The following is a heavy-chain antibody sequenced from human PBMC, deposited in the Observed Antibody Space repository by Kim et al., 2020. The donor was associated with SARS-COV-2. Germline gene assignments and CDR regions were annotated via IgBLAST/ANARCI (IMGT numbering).Heavy chain of an antibody. J-gene: IGHJ3*02. Sequence: GGSLRLSCAASGFTFSDYYISWIRQAPGKGLEWVSYISNSGSSTYYADSVKGRFTISRDNAKNSLYLQMNSLRAEDTAVYYCARAIRDGFDIWGQGTTVTVSS. CDR1: GFTFSDYY. V-gene: IGHV3-11*01. CDR2: ISNSGSST. CDR3: ARAIRDGFDI.